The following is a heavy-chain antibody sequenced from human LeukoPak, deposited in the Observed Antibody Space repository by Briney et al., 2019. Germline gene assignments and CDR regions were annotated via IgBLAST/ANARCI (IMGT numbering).Heavy chain of an antibody. Sequence: GGSLRLSCAASGFTFSSYEMNWVRQAPGKGLEWVSYIGGSGTTIYYADSVKGRFTISRDNAKNSLYLQVNSLRAEDTAVYYCARVTRRRDGYSYGDSWGQGTLVTVSS. J-gene: IGHJ4*02. CDR2: IGGSGTTI. D-gene: IGHD5-24*01. CDR3: ARVTRRRDGYSYGDS. V-gene: IGHV3-48*03. CDR1: GFTFSSYE.